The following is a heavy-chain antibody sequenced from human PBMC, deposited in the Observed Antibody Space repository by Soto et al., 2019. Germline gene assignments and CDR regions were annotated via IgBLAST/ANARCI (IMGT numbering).Heavy chain of an antibody. CDR3: TTSNSCGRGDC. CDR2: MIPVFGTT. CDR1: GGILNSYT. Sequence: QVQLVQSGAEVKKPGTSGRVSCKASGGILNSYTIIRVRQAPGQRLEWMGGMIPVFGTTDYEQKFQGRGTITADQSTGTAYLTLFSLRSDDKAIYACTTSNSCGRGDCWGQGTLVTVSS. D-gene: IGHD3-10*01. J-gene: IGHJ4*02. V-gene: IGHV1-69*01.